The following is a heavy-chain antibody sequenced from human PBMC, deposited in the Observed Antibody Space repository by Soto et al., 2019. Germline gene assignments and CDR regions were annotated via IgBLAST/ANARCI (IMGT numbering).Heavy chain of an antibody. J-gene: IGHJ4*02. CDR3: ARAGGLLLDY. CDR2: ISYDGSNK. CDR1: GFTFSSYA. Sequence: QVQLVESGGGVVQPGRSLRLSCAASGFTFSSYAMQRVRQAPGKGLEWVAVISYDGSNKYYADSVKGRFTISRDISKNTLYLQMNSLRAEDTAVYHCARAGGLLLDYWGQGTLVTVSS. D-gene: IGHD2-15*01. V-gene: IGHV3-30-3*01.